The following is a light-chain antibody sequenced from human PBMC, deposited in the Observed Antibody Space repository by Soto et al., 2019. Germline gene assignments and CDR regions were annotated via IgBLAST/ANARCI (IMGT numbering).Light chain of an antibody. V-gene: IGKV3-15*01. CDR1: QSVSTN. CDR2: GAS. Sequence: IVLTQSPATLSLSPGERVTLYCGASQSVSTNYVAWYQQKPGLAPRLLIYGASTRATGVPGRFSGTGSGTEFTLTISSLQSEDSAVYYCEQYNHWWTFGQGTRWIS. J-gene: IGKJ1*01. CDR3: EQYNHWWT.